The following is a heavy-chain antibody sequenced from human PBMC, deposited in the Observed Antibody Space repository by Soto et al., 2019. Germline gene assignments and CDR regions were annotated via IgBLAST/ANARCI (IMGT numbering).Heavy chain of an antibody. CDR2: IIPIFGTA. CDR1: GGTFSSYA. D-gene: IGHD1-26*01. Sequence: QVQLVQSGAEVKKPGSSVKVSCKASGGTFSSYAISWVRQAPGQGLEWMGGIIPIFGTANYAQKFQGRVTITADEYTSTAYMELSSLRSEDTAVYYCARQVGGGVYYYYYGMDVWGQGTTVTVSS. J-gene: IGHJ6*02. CDR3: ARQVGGGVYYYYYGMDV. V-gene: IGHV1-69*12.